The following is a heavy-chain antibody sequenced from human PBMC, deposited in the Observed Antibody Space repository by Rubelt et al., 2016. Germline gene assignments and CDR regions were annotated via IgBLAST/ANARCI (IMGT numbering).Heavy chain of an antibody. V-gene: IGHV4-39*01. Sequence: QLQLQESGPGLVKPSETLSLTCTVSGGSISSSSYYWGWIRQPPGKGLEWIGSIYYSGSTYYNPSLKSRVTISVDTSKNQFSLVLGAVTAAYSGVYYCAGGRFLEWLPPDYWGQGTLVTVSS. CDR1: GGSISSSSYY. D-gene: IGHD3-3*01. J-gene: IGHJ4*02. CDR3: AGGRFLEWLPPDY. CDR2: IYYSGST.